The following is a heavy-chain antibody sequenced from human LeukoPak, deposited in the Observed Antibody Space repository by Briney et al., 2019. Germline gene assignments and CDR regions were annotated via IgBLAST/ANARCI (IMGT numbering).Heavy chain of an antibody. CDR1: GFTFSSYS. D-gene: IGHD3-10*01. CDR3: ARSYGSGSHIYYYYGMDV. J-gene: IGHJ6*02. CDR2: ISSSSSYI. Sequence: PGGSQRLSCAASGFTFSSYSMNWVRQAPGKGLEWVSSISSSSSYIYYADSVKGRFTISRDNAKNSLYLQMNSLRAEDTAVYYCARSYGSGSHIYYYYGMDVWGQGTTVTVSS. V-gene: IGHV3-21*01.